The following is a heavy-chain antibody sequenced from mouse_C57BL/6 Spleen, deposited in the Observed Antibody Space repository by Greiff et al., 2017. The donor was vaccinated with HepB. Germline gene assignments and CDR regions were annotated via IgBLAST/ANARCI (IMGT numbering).Heavy chain of an antibody. CDR1: GYTFTDYN. V-gene: IGHV1-18*01. D-gene: IGHD1-1*01. CDR2: INPNNGGT. CDR3: ARRNYYGSSPYWYFDV. J-gene: IGHJ1*03. Sequence: EVKLVESGPELVKPGASVKIPCKASGYTFTDYNMDWVKQSHGKSLEWIGDINPNNGGTIYNQKFKGKATLTVDKSSSTAYMELRSLTSEDTAVYYCARRNYYGSSPYWYFDVWGTGTTVTVSS.